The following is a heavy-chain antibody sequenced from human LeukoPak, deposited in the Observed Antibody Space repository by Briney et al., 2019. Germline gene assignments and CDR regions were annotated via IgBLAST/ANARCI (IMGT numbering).Heavy chain of an antibody. J-gene: IGHJ6*03. CDR1: GGSISSSSYY. Sequence: SETLSLTCTVSGGSISSSSYYWGWIRQPPGKGLEGIATFYHTGSTSYNPSLRSRVTMSVDTSKNQFSLKLSSVTAADTAVYYCASGSAAAPGGFYYYYYMDVWGKGTTVTVSS. V-gene: IGHV4-39*07. D-gene: IGHD6-13*01. CDR3: ASGSAAAPGGFYYYYYMDV. CDR2: FYHTGST.